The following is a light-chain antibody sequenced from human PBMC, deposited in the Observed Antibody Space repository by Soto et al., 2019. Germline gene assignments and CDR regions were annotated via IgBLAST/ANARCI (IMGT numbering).Light chain of an antibody. CDR1: SSNIGGNY. V-gene: IGLV1-47*02. CDR3: AAWDDSLSRAV. Sequence: QAVVTQPPSASGTPGQRVTISCSGSSSNIGGNYVYWYQQLPGTAPKLLIYSNNHRPSGVPDRFSGSKSGTSASLVISGLRSEDEAHYYCAAWDDSLSRAVFGGGTQLTVL. CDR2: SNN. J-gene: IGLJ7*01.